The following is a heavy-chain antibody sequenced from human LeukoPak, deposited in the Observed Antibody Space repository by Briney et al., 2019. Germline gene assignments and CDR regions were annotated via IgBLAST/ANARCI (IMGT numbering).Heavy chain of an antibody. CDR1: GYTFTSYG. V-gene: IGHV1-18*04. CDR2: ISAYNGNT. Sequence: ASVKVSCKASGYTFTSYGISWVRQAPGQGLEWMGWISAYNGNTNYAQKLQGRVTMTTDTSTSTAYTELRSLRSDDTAVYYCARDTHGSGSYYKSPRWFDPWGQGTLVTVSS. D-gene: IGHD3-10*01. CDR3: ARDTHGSGSYYKSPRWFDP. J-gene: IGHJ5*02.